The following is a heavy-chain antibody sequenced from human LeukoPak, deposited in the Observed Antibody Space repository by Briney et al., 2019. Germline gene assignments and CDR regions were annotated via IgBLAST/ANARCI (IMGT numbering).Heavy chain of an antibody. CDR1: GFTFSSYW. CDR2: ISSSSSYI. CDR3: ASVGYDILTGYSLFDY. V-gene: IGHV3-21*01. J-gene: IGHJ4*02. D-gene: IGHD3-9*01. Sequence: GGSLRLSCAASGFTFSSYWMSWVRQAPGKGLEWVSSISSSSSYIYYADSVKGRFTISRDNAKNSLYLQMNSLRAEDTAVYYCASVGYDILTGYSLFDYWGQGTLVTVSS.